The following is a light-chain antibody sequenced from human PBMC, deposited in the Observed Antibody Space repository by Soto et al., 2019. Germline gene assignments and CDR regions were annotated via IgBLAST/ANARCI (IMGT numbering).Light chain of an antibody. J-gene: IGLJ2*01. CDR2: EVS. Sequence: QSALTQPASVSGSPGQSITISCTGTSSVVGGYNYVSWYQQHPGKAPKLMIYEVSNRPSGVSNRFSGSKSGNTASLTISGLQAEDEADYYCSSYTSSSTMLVFGGGTQLTVL. V-gene: IGLV2-14*01. CDR1: SSVVGGYNY. CDR3: SSYTSSSTMLV.